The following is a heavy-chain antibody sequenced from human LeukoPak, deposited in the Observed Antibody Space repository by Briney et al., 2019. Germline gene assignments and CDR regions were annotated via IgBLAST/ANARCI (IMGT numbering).Heavy chain of an antibody. D-gene: IGHD2-15*01. CDR3: ASTAAPGLYYYYYYMDV. Sequence: SETLSLTCTVSGGSISSSSYSWGWIRQPPGKGLEWIGSIYYSGSTYYNPSLKSRVTISVDTSKNQFSLKLSSVTAADTAVYYCASTAAPGLYYYYYYMDVWGKGTTVTVSS. CDR1: GGSISSSSYS. V-gene: IGHV4-39*01. CDR2: IYYSGST. J-gene: IGHJ6*03.